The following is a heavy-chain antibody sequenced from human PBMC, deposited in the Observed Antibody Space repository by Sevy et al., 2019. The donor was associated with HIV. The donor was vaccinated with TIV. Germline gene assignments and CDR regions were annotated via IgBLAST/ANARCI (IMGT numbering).Heavy chain of an antibody. CDR2: ISGLSNYI. J-gene: IGHJ6*02. CDR3: ARLGSSGWAGMDV. V-gene: IGHV3-21*01. D-gene: IGHD6-19*01. CDR1: GFTFSTYS. Sequence: GGSLRLSCVASGFTFSTYSMNWVRQAPGKGLEWVSSISGLSNYIYYSDSVRGRLTISRDNAKNSLYLQMNSLRAEDTALYYCARLGSSGWAGMDVWGQGTTVTVSS.